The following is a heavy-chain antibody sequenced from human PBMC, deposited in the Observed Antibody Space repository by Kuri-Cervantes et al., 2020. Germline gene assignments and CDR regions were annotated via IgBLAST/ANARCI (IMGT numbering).Heavy chain of an antibody. Sequence: GESLKISCAASGFTFSSYAMSWVRQAPGKGLEWVSAISGSGGSTHYADSVKGRFTISRDNSKNTLYLQMNSLRAEDTAVYYCAKDLTPGGGDAFDIWGQGTMVTVSS. V-gene: IGHV3-23*01. CDR3: AKDLTPGGGDAFDI. J-gene: IGHJ3*02. CDR2: ISGSGGST. CDR1: GFTFSSYA. D-gene: IGHD1-14*01.